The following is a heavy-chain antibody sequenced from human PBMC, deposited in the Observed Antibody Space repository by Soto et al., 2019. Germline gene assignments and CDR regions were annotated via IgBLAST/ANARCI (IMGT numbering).Heavy chain of an antibody. Sequence: QVQLVQSGAEVKKPGASVKVSCKASGYTFTSYDINWVRQATGQGLEWMGWMNPNSGNTGYAQKFQGRVTMTRNTSISTTYMEXSSLXXEDTXXYXXXRAXXTPRDYWGQGTLVTVSS. CDR1: GYTFTSYD. J-gene: IGHJ4*02. V-gene: IGHV1-8*01. CDR3: XRAXXTPRDY. CDR2: MNPNSGNT.